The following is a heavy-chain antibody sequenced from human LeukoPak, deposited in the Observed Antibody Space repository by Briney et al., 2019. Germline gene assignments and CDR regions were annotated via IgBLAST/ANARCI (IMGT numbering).Heavy chain of an antibody. V-gene: IGHV1-69*04. CDR1: GGTFSSYA. CDR2: IIPTLGIA. J-gene: IGHJ4*02. Sequence: ASVKVSCKASGGTFSSYAIIWVRQAPGQGLEWMGRIIPTLGIANYAQKFQGRVTITADKSTSTAYMELSSLRSEDTAVYYCATPTTVTTPYWGQGTLVTVSS. D-gene: IGHD4-17*01. CDR3: ATPTTVTTPY.